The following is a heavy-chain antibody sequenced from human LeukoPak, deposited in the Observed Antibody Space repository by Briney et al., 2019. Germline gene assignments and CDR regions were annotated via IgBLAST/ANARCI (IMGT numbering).Heavy chain of an antibody. D-gene: IGHD3-16*02. CDR1: GGSISSGGYY. J-gene: IGHJ5*02. CDR2: IYPSGST. Sequence: SETLSLTCTVSGGSISSGGYYWSWIRQPPGKGLEWIGSIYPSGSTYYNPSLKSRVTISVDTSKNQFSLKLSSVTAADTAVYYCARGPETGYYDYVWGSYPNWFDPWGQGTLVTVSS. V-gene: IGHV4-30-2*05. CDR3: ARGPETGYYDYVWGSYPNWFDP.